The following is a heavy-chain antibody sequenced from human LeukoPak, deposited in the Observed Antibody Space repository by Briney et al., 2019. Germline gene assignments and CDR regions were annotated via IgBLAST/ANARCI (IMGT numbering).Heavy chain of an antibody. CDR3: ARGPYNWNYPRGPLDY. V-gene: IGHV3-66*01. D-gene: IGHD1-7*01. CDR2: IYSGDST. Sequence: QPGGSLRLSCTASGFTFSDYAMSWVRQAPGKGLEWVSVIYSGDSTYYADSVKGRFTIFRDNSENTLYLQMNSLRAEDTALYYCARGPYNWNYPRGPLDYWGQGTLVTVSS. J-gene: IGHJ4*02. CDR1: GFTFSDYA.